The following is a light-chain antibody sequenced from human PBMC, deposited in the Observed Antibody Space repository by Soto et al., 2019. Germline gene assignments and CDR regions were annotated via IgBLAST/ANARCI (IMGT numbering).Light chain of an antibody. J-gene: IGKJ4*01. CDR1: PGISSH. V-gene: IGKV1-9*01. CDR2: AAS. Sequence: DIQLTQSPSLLSASVGDRVTITCRASPGISSHLAWYQQKSGKAPKLLMYAASTLQSGVPSRFSGSGSGTEFTLTISRLQPEDFATYYCQQHNSYPLTFGGGTKVEIK. CDR3: QQHNSYPLT.